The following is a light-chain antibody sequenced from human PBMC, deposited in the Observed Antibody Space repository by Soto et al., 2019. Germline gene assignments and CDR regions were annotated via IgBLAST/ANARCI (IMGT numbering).Light chain of an antibody. CDR3: PPYNSYSWP. V-gene: IGKV1-5*01. CDR2: DAS. Sequence: DFRRIQIKSTLSASVGDAVTITCRASQTISRWLAWYQQKPGRAPKLLIYDASTLESGVPSRFSSGGSETKCTLQPDEFEPYYCPPYNSYSWPFGQGTNADIK. CDR1: QTISRW. J-gene: IGKJ1*01.